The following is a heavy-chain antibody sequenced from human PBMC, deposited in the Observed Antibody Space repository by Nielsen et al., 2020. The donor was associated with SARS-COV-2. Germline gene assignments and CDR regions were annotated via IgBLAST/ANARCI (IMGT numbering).Heavy chain of an antibody. CDR3: ARGGQQLVPKEGYYGMDV. CDR1: GYTFTGYY. J-gene: IGHJ6*02. CDR2: INPNSGGT. V-gene: IGHV1-2*06. Sequence: ASVKVSCKASGYTFTGYYMHWVRQAPGQGLEWMGRINPNSGGTNYAQKFQGRVTMTRDTSISTAYMELSRLRSGDTAVYYCARGGQQLVPKEGYYGMDVWGQGTTVTVSS. D-gene: IGHD6-13*01.